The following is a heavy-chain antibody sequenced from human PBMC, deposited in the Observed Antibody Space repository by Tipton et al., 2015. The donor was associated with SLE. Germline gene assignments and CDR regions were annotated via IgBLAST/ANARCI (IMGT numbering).Heavy chain of an antibody. V-gene: IGHV3-30*02. Sequence: SLRLSCAASGFTFSSYGMYWVRQAPGKGLEWVAFIRYDGSNKYYADSVKGRFTISRVNSMNTVYLQMDSLRVEDTAVYYCAGVRSGSYSLHWGQGTLVIVSS. CDR3: AGVRSGSYSLH. CDR1: GFTFSSYG. D-gene: IGHD3-10*01. J-gene: IGHJ4*02. CDR2: IRYDGSNK.